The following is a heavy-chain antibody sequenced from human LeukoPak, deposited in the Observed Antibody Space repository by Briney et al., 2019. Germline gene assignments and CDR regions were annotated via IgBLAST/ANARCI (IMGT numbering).Heavy chain of an antibody. D-gene: IGHD6-13*01. CDR2: ISAYNGNT. CDR3: ARPSAAAGMPEDYFDY. V-gene: IGHV1-18*01. J-gene: IGHJ4*02. Sequence: GASVKVSCKASGYTFTSYGISWVRQAPGQGLEWMGWISAYNGNTNYAQKLQGRVTTTTDTSTSTAYMELSSLRSEDTAVYYCARPSAAAGMPEDYFDYWGQGTLVTVSS. CDR1: GYTFTSYG.